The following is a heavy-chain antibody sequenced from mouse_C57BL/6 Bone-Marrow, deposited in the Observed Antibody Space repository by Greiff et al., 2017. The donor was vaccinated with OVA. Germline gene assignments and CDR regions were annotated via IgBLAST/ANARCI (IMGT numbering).Heavy chain of an antibody. Sequence: QVQLQQSGAELARPGASVKLSCKASGYTFTSYGISWVKQRTGQGLEWIVEIYPRSGNTYYNEKFKGKATLTADKSSSTAYMELRSLTSEDSAVYFCARRGYYGWGQGTLVTVSA. CDR2: IYPRSGNT. J-gene: IGHJ3*01. CDR1: GYTFTSYG. CDR3: ARRGYYG. D-gene: IGHD1-1*01. V-gene: IGHV1-81*01.